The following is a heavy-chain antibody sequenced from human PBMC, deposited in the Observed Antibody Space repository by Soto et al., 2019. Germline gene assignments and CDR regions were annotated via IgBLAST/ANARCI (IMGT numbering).Heavy chain of an antibody. D-gene: IGHD2-2*01. CDR1: GFTFSSYT. Sequence: EVQLLESGGGLVQPGGSLRLSCAASGFTFSSYTMSWVRQAPGKGLEWVSAISGGGGSTYYADSVKGRFTISRDNSKNTLYLQFNSLGADDTAVYYCTRGSYGGGISCYGFGYWGQGTLLTVSS. CDR2: ISGGGGST. CDR3: TRGSYGGGISCYGFGY. J-gene: IGHJ4*02. V-gene: IGHV3-23*01.